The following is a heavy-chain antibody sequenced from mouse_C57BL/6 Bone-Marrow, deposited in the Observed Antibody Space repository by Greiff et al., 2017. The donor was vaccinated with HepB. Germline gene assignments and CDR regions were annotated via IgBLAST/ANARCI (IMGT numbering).Heavy chain of an antibody. Sequence: VQLQQPGAELVKPGASVKMSCKASGYTFTSYWITWVKQRPGQGLEWIGDIYPGSGSTNYNEKFKSKATLTVDTSSSTAYMQLSSLTSEDSAVYYCASYYGNFAWFAYWGQGTLVTVSA. D-gene: IGHD2-1*01. J-gene: IGHJ3*01. CDR3: ASYYGNFAWFAY. CDR2: IYPGSGST. V-gene: IGHV1-55*01. CDR1: GYTFTSYW.